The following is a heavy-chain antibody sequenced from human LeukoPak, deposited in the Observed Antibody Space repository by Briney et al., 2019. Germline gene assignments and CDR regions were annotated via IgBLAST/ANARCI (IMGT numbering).Heavy chain of an antibody. V-gene: IGHV4-34*01. CDR1: GGSFSGYY. J-gene: IGHJ6*02. Sequence: SETLSLTCAVYGGSFSGYYWSWIRQPPGKGLEWIGEINHSGSTNYNPSLKSRVTISVDTSKNQFSLKLSSVTAADTAVYYCARGRRSYYYYYGMDVWGQGTTVTASS. CDR2: INHSGST. CDR3: ARGRRSYYYYYGMDV.